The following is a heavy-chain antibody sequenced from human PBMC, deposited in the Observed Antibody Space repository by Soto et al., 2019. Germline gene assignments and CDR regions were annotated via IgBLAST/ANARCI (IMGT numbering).Heavy chain of an antibody. Sequence: GGSLRLSCAASGFTFSGSAMHWVRQASGKWLEWVGRIRSKGNSYATAYAASVKGRFTISRDDSKSTAYLQMNSLKTEDTAVYYCTRLLSDAFDIWGQGTMVTVSS. CDR3: TRLLSDAFDI. CDR2: IRSKGNSYAT. CDR1: GFTFSGSA. V-gene: IGHV3-73*01. J-gene: IGHJ3*02.